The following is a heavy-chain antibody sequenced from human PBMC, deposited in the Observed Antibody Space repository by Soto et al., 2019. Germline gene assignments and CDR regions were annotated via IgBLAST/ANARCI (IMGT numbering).Heavy chain of an antibody. J-gene: IGHJ4*02. Sequence: GGSLRLSCAASGFTFSSYWMSWVRQAPGKGLEWVANIKQDGSEKYYVDSVKGRFTISRDNAKNSLYLQMNSLRAEDTAVYYCARDQGVQQWLVHGFDYWGQGTLVTVSS. CDR3: ARDQGVQQWLVHGFDY. CDR2: IKQDGSEK. V-gene: IGHV3-7*01. CDR1: GFTFSSYW. D-gene: IGHD6-19*01.